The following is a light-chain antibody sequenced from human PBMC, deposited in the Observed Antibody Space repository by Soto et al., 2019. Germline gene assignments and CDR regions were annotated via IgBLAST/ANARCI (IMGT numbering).Light chain of an antibody. J-gene: IGLJ2*01. CDR2: ADT. CDR3: QSYDSNLIGLI. Sequence: QSVLTQPPSVTGAPGQRVTISCTGSNSNIGAGYPVHWYQQFPGAAPKLLIYADTHRPSGVPDRFSGSKSGTSASLAIPGLQAEDEADFYCQSYDSNLIGLIFGGGTKLTV. CDR1: NSNIGAGYP. V-gene: IGLV1-40*01.